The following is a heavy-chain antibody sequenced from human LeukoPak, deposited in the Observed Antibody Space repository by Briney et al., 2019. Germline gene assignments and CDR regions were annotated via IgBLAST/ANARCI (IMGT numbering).Heavy chain of an antibody. CDR1: GGPISSYY. D-gene: IGHD6-19*01. J-gene: IGHJ2*01. CDR3: ARDSPSVAGTGGYFDL. CDR2: IYYSGST. Sequence: SETLSLTCTVSGGPISSYYWSWIRQPPGKGLEWIGYIYYSGSTNYNPSLKSRVTISVDTSKNQFSLKLSSVTAADTAVYYCARDSPSVAGTGGYFDLWGRGTLVTVSS. V-gene: IGHV4-59*01.